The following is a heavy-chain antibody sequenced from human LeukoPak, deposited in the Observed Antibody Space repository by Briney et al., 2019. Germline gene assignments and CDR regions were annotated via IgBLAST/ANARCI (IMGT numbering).Heavy chain of an antibody. CDR3: AKDRVDGSGSQLDS. CDR1: GFTFSNAW. J-gene: IGHJ4*02. D-gene: IGHD3-10*01. CDR2: IKEDGSEK. Sequence: GGSLRLPCAASGFTFSNAWMSWVRQAPGKGLEWVANIKEDGSEKYYVDSVKGRFTIFRDNAKSSLYLQMNSLRADDTAVYYCAKDRVDGSGSQLDSWGQGSLVLVSS. V-gene: IGHV3-7*03.